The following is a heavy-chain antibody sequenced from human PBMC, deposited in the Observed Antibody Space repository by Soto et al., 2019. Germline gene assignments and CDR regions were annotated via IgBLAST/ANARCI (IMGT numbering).Heavy chain of an antibody. D-gene: IGHD1-1*01. CDR1: VGSIHVYY. Sequence: SETLAVTCTFSVGSIHVYYWTWNRQAPGREMEWIGYMYYTGDTNYNPSLKSRVSISIDKSKNLFSLNLTSVTAADTAIYYCARLVKGEAAGTFWLEPWGQGTQVTVS. V-gene: IGHV4-59*01. J-gene: IGHJ5*02. CDR2: MYYTGDT. CDR3: ARLVKGEAAGTFWLEP.